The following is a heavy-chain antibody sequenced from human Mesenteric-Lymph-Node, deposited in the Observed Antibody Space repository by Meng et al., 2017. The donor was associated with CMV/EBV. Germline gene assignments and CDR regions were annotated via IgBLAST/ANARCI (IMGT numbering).Heavy chain of an antibody. CDR2: LSSISSTI. D-gene: IGHD4/OR15-4a*01. Sequence: GGSRRLSWAASGFPFSTYSINGVRQAPGQGLDCVSYLSSISSTIHYADSVKGPFTISCDNAKNSLYLQMYSLIAEATAVYYCARSLLYGGIEFDYWGQGTMVTVSS. J-gene: IGHJ4*02. V-gene: IGHV3-48*04. CDR3: ARSLLYGGIEFDY. CDR1: GFPFSTYS.